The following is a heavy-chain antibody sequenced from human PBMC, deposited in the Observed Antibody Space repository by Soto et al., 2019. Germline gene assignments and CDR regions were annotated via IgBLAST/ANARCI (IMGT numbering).Heavy chain of an antibody. CDR3: ARDRITPYYYYGMDV. CDR2: IYYSGST. CDR1: GGSISSYY. Sequence: SETLSLTCTVSGGSISSYYWSWIRQPPGKGLEWIGYIYYSGSTNYNPSLKSRVTISVDTSKNQFSLKLSSVTAAGTAVYYCARDRITPYYYYGMDVWGQGTTVTVSS. D-gene: IGHD1-20*01. J-gene: IGHJ6*02. V-gene: IGHV4-59*01.